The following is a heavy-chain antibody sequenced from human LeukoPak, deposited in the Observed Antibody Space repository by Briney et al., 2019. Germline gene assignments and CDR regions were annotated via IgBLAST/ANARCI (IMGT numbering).Heavy chain of an antibody. CDR3: ARNWNNWFDP. D-gene: IGHD1-1*01. J-gene: IGHJ5*02. V-gene: IGHV1-46*01. CDR1: GYTFTSYY. Sequence: ASVKVSCKASGYTFTSYYMHWVRQAPGQGLEWMGIINPSGGSTSYAQKFQDRVTMTRDTSISTAYMELSRLRSDDTAVYYCARNWNNWFDPWGQGTLVTVSS. CDR2: INPSGGST.